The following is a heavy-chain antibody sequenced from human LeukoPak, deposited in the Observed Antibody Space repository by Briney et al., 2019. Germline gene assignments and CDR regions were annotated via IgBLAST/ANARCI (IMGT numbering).Heavy chain of an antibody. V-gene: IGHV6-1*01. CDR3: ARSRSDTPSTLRFDY. J-gene: IGHJ4*02. CDR2: TYYRSKWYN. CDR1: GDSVSSNSAA. Sequence: SQTLSLTCAISGDSVSSNSAAWNWLRQSPSRGLEWLGRTYYRSKWYNDYAVSVKSRITINPDTSKNQFSLQLNSVTPEDTAMYYCARSRSDTPSTLRFDYWGQGTLVTVSS. D-gene: IGHD5-18*01.